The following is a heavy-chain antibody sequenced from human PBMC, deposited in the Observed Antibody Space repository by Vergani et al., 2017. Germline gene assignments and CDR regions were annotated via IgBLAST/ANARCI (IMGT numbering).Heavy chain of an antibody. D-gene: IGHD3-10*01. J-gene: IGHJ6*02. Sequence: QVQLQESGPGLVKPSETLTLICDVSDSSIMTNPYWGWFRQSPGKGLEWIGCIHHSGDTHYNSSLKSRVSISIVSSSKFSLSLTYVTAADTAIYYCARHRGSGGFFPSSYFYRMDVWGHGTTVTVSS. CDR1: DSSIMTNPY. V-gene: IGHV4-38-2*01. CDR2: IHHSGDT. CDR3: ARHRGSGGFFPSSYFYRMDV.